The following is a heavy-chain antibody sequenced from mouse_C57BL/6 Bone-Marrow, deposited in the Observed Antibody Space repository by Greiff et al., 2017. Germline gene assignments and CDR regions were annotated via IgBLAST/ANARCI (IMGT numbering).Heavy chain of an antibody. D-gene: IGHD2-3*01. V-gene: IGHV1-81*01. CDR2: IYPRSGNT. CDR1: GYTFTSYG. Sequence: VKLKESGAELARPGASVKLSCKASGYTFTSYGISWVKQRTGQGLEWIGEIYPRSGNTYYNEKFKGKATLTADKSSSTAYMELSSLTSEDSAVYFCARGNDGYRTFAMDYWGQGTSVTVAS. J-gene: IGHJ4*01. CDR3: ARGNDGYRTFAMDY.